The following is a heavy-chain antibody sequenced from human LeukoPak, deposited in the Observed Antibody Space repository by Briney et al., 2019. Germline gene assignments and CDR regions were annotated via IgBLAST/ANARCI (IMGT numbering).Heavy chain of an antibody. J-gene: IGHJ4*02. Sequence: ASVNVSCTASGYTFTSYGISWVRQAPGQGLEWMGWISAYNGNTNYAQKFQGRVTMTTDTSTSTAYMELRSLRSDDTAVYYCARAEYCSSTSCYSGGRLYSSSAGDYWGQGTLVTVSS. CDR2: ISAYNGNT. CDR3: ARAEYCSSTSCYSGGRLYSSSAGDY. D-gene: IGHD2-2*01. V-gene: IGHV1-18*01. CDR1: GYTFTSYG.